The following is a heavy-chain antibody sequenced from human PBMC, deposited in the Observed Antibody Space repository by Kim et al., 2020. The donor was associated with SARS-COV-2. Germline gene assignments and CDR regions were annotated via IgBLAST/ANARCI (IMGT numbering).Heavy chain of an antibody. V-gene: IGHV4-59*01. CDR2: IYYSGST. Sequence: SETLSLTCTVSGGSISSYYWSWIRQPPGKGLEWIGYIYYSGSTNYNPSLKSRVTISVDTSKNQFSLKLSSVTAADTAVYYCARGGGSGSYREYYYYYYMDVWGKGTTVTVSS. J-gene: IGHJ6*03. CDR1: GGSISSYY. D-gene: IGHD3-10*01. CDR3: ARGGGSGSYREYYYYYYMDV.